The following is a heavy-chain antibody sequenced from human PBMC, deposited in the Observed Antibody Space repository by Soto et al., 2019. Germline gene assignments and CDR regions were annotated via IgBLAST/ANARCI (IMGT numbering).Heavy chain of an antibody. CDR3: AGARSGGGGYWFDP. Sequence: QVQLVQSGAEVKKPGASVKVSCKASGYTFTSYDINWVRQATGQGLEWMGWMNPNSGNTAYAQKFQGRIPMTSNTSISRAYRELSSLRSEATAVFCGAGARSGGGGYWFDPWGQGTLVTVSS. CDR2: MNPNSGNT. D-gene: IGHD3-10*01. CDR1: GYTFTSYD. J-gene: IGHJ5*02. V-gene: IGHV1-8*01.